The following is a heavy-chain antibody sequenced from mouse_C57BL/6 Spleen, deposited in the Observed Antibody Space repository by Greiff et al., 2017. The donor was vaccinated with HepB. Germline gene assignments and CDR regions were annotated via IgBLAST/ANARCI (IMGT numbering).Heavy chain of an antibody. J-gene: IGHJ2*01. Sequence: EVQLQQSGPELVKPGASVKISCKASGYTFTDYYMNWVKQSHGKSLEWIGDINPNNGGTSYNQKFKGKATLTVDKSSSTAYMEVRSLTSEDSAVYYWARGDYFDYWGQGTTLTVSS. V-gene: IGHV1-26*01. CDR1: GYTFTDYY. CDR2: INPNNGGT. CDR3: ARGDYFDY.